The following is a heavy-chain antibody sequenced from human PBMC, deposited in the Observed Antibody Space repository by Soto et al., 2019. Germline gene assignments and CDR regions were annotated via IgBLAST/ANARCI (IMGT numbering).Heavy chain of an antibody. CDR2: IIPIFGTA. J-gene: IGHJ6*02. CDR1: GGTFSSYA. V-gene: IGHV1-69*01. CDR3: ARCQVTSGWYHNSYHYGMDV. Sequence: QVQLVQSGAEVKKPGSSVKVSCKASGGTFSSYAISWVRQAPGQGLEWMGGIIPIFGTANYAQKFQGRVTITADESTSTAYMELSSLRSEDTAVYYCARCQVTSGWYHNSYHYGMDVWGQGTTVTVSS. D-gene: IGHD6-19*01.